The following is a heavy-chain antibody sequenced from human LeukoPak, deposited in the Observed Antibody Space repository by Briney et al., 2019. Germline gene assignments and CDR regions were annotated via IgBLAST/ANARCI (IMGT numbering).Heavy chain of an antibody. D-gene: IGHD3-3*01. V-gene: IGHV1-18*01. Sequence: ASVKVSRKASGYTFTSYGISWVRQAPGQGLEWMGWISAYNGNTNYAQKLQGRVTMTTDTSTSTAYMELRSLRSDDTAVYYCAREYYDFWSGSTKGAFDIWGQGTMVTVSS. CDR2: ISAYNGNT. CDR1: GYTFTSYG. CDR3: AREYYDFWSGSTKGAFDI. J-gene: IGHJ3*02.